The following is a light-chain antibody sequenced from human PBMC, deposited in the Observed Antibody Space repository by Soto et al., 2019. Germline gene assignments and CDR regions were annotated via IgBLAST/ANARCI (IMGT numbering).Light chain of an antibody. CDR2: KAS. Sequence: DIQMTQSPSTLSGSVGDRVTITCRASQTISSWLAWYQQKPGKAPKLLIYKASTLKSGVPSRFSGSGSGTEFSRTIIILHPDDCATYYCQHYNSYSEAVGQGTKVESK. J-gene: IGKJ1*01. CDR1: QTISSW. V-gene: IGKV1-5*03. CDR3: QHYNSYSEA.